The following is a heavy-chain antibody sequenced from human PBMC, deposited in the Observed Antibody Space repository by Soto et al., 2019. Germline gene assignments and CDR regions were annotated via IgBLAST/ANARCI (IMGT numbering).Heavy chain of an antibody. V-gene: IGHV1-18*01. CDR3: ARGRYGDY. CDR2: ISAHNGNT. CDR1: GYGFTTYG. J-gene: IGHJ4*02. D-gene: IGHD1-1*01. Sequence: QVHLVQSGAEVKKPGASVKVSCKGSGYGFTTYGITWVRQAPGQGLEWMAWISAHNGNTNYAQKLQGRVTVTRDTAASTAYMGLRSLRADDTAVYYGARGRYGDYWGQGAGVTVPS.